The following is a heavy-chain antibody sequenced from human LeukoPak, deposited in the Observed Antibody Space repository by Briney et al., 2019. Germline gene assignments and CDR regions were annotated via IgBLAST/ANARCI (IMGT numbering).Heavy chain of an antibody. CDR2: IIPIVGTA. J-gene: IGHJ4*02. D-gene: IGHD3-22*01. CDR1: GGTFSSYA. Sequence: ASVKVSCKASGGTFSSYAISWVRQAPGQGLEWMGGIIPIVGTANYAQKFQGRVTITTDESTSTAYMELSSLRSEDTAVYYCARDRSSDYYDSSGYFDYWGQGTLVTVSS. CDR3: ARDRSSDYYDSSGYFDY. V-gene: IGHV1-69*05.